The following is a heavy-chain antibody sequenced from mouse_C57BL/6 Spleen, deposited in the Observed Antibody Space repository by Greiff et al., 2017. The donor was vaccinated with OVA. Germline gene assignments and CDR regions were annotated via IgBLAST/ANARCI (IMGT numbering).Heavy chain of an antibody. CDR1: GYTFPSYW. CDR2: IHPNSGST. J-gene: IGHJ3*01. V-gene: IGHV1-64*01. CDR3: ARGVYYGSSYWFAH. D-gene: IGHD1-1*01. Sequence: QVQLQQPGAELVKPGASVQLSCKASGYTFPSYWMHWVKQRPGQGLEWIGMIHPNSGSTNYNEKFKSKATLTVDKSSSTAYMQLSSLTSEDYAVYYCARGVYYGSSYWFAHWGQGTLVTVSA.